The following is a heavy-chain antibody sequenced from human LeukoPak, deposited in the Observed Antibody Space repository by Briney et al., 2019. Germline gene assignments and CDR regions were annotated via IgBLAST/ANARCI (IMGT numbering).Heavy chain of an antibody. CDR2: IYYSGNT. CDR1: GGSISSYY. D-gene: IGHD2-15*01. Sequence: SETLSLTCTVSGGSISSYYWSWIRQPPGRGLGWIGYIYYSGNTDSNPSLKSRVTIPVDTSKNQFSLKLSSVTAADTAVYYCARTYCSGGSCHFDYWGQGTLVTVSS. CDR3: ARTYCSGGSCHFDY. V-gene: IGHV4-59*08. J-gene: IGHJ4*02.